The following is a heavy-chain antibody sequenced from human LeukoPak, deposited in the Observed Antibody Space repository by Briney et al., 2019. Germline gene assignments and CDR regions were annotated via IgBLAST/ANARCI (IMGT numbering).Heavy chain of an antibody. J-gene: IGHJ4*02. D-gene: IGHD3-10*01. V-gene: IGHV3-48*03. CDR3: ARVGDYYGSGSYLPY. Sequence: GGSLRLSCAASGFTFSSYEMNWVRQAPGKGLEWVSYISSSGSTIYYADSVKGRFTISRDNAKNSLYLQMNSLRAEDTAVYYCARVGDYYGSGSYLPYWGQGTLVTVSS. CDR2: ISSSGSTI. CDR1: GFTFSSYE.